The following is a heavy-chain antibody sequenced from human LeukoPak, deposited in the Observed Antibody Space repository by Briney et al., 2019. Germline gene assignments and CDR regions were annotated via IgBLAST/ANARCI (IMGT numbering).Heavy chain of an antibody. CDR1: GFTFSSYG. CDR2: ISGSGGST. CDR3: AKDRWSHYYGSGSYTYYYMDV. Sequence: GGSLRLSCAASGFTFSSYGMSWVRQAPGKGLEWVSAISGSGGSTYYADSVKGRFTISRDNSKNTLYLEMNSLRAEDTAVYYCAKDRWSHYYGSGSYTYYYMDVWGKGTTVTISS. V-gene: IGHV3-23*01. D-gene: IGHD3-10*01. J-gene: IGHJ6*03.